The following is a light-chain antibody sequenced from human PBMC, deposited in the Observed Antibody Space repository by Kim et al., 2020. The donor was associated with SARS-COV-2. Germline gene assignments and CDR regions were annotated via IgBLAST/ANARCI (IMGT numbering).Light chain of an antibody. CDR3: GTWDNSLSAGYV. Sequence: QKVTLSCSGSSSNIGNNYVSWYQQLPGTAPKLLIYDNNKRPSGIPDRFSGSKSGTSATLGITGLQTGDEADYYCGTWDNSLSAGYVFGTGTKVTVL. CDR1: SSNIGNNY. J-gene: IGLJ1*01. V-gene: IGLV1-51*01. CDR2: DNN.